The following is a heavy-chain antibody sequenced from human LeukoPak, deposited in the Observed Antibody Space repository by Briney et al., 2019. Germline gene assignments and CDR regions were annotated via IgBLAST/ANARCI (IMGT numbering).Heavy chain of an antibody. CDR3: AKDWGVEYSYGFGYFDY. V-gene: IGHV3-21*01. CDR1: GFTFSTYS. CDR2: ISGSRNYI. J-gene: IGHJ4*02. Sequence: GSLRLSCAASGFTFSTYSMNWVRRAPGKGLEWVSSISGSRNYIYYADSVKGRFTISRDNAKNSLYLQMNSLRAEDTAVYYCAKDWGVEYSYGFGYFDYWGQGTLVTVSS. D-gene: IGHD5-18*01.